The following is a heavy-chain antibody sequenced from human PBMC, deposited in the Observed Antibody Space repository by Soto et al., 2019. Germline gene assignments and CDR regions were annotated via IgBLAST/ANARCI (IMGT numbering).Heavy chain of an antibody. J-gene: IGHJ4*02. Sequence: SETLSLTCTVSGVSISSSSYYWGWMGQPPGKGLEWIGSIYYSGSTYYNPSLKSRVTISVDTSKNQFSLKLSSVTAADTAVYYCATLLDYEISTGFDYWGQGTLVTVSS. CDR3: ATLLDYEISTGFDY. V-gene: IGHV4-39*01. CDR1: GVSISSSSYY. D-gene: IGHD3-9*01. CDR2: IYYSGST.